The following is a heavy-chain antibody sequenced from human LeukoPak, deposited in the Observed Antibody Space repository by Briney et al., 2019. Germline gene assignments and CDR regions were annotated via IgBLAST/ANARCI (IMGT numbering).Heavy chain of an antibody. CDR1: GFTFSSYW. J-gene: IGHJ4*02. CDR2: IKQDGSEK. CDR3: ASEYYYDSSGYH. V-gene: IGHV3-7*01. Sequence: PGGSLRLSCAASGFTFSSYWMSWVRQAPGKGLEWVANIKQDGSEKYYVDSVKGRFTISRDNAKNSLYLQMNSLRAEDTAVYYRASEYYYDSSGYHWGQGTLVTVSS. D-gene: IGHD3-22*01.